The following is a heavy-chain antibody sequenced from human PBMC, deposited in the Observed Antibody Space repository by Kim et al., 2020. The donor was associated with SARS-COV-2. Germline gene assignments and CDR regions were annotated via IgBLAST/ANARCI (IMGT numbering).Heavy chain of an antibody. CDR2: ISAYNGNT. D-gene: IGHD5-18*01. CDR3: ARDQRSDVYSYGYDQELDY. J-gene: IGHJ4*02. Sequence: ASVKVSCKASGYTFTSYGISWVRQAPGQGLEWMGWISAYNGNTNYAQKLQGRVTMTTDTSTSTAYMELRSLRSDDTAVYYCARDQRSDVYSYGYDQELDYWGQGTLVTVSS. V-gene: IGHV1-18*01. CDR1: GYTFTSYG.